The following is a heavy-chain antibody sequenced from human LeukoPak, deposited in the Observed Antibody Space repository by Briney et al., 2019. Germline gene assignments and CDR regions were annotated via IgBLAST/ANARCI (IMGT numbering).Heavy chain of an antibody. D-gene: IGHD3-16*01. Sequence: GGSLRLSCAASGFTFSSYAMSWVRQAPGKGLEWVSAISGSGGSTYYADSVKGRFTISRDNSRNTLYLQMNSLRAEDTAVYYCAKFSGQAYYFDYWGQGTLVTVSS. CDR2: ISGSGGST. V-gene: IGHV3-23*01. CDR1: GFTFSSYA. CDR3: AKFSGQAYYFDY. J-gene: IGHJ4*02.